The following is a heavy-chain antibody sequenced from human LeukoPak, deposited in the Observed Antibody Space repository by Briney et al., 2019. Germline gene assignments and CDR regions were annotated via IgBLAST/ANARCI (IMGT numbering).Heavy chain of an antibody. J-gene: IGHJ4*02. Sequence: GGSLRLSCAASVFTFSSYSMNWVRQAPGKGLEWVSSISSSSSYIYYADSVKGRFTISRDNAKNSLYLQMNSLRAEDTAVYYCAREGTNWGSGYFDYWGQGTLVTVSS. CDR2: ISSSSSYI. D-gene: IGHD7-27*01. CDR1: VFTFSSYS. CDR3: AREGTNWGSGYFDY. V-gene: IGHV3-21*01.